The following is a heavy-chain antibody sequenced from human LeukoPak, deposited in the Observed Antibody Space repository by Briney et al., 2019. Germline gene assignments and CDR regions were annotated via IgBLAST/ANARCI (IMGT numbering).Heavy chain of an antibody. D-gene: IGHD6-13*01. V-gene: IGHV4-38-2*01. CDR2: IYHSGST. CDR1: GYSISSGYY. CDR3: ARGGQQLRYFQH. Sequence: SETLSLTCAVSGYSISSGYYWGWIRLPPGKGLEWIGSIYHSGSTYYNPSLKSRVTISVDTSKNQFSLKLSSVTAADTAVYYCARGGQQLRYFQHWGQGTLVTVSS. J-gene: IGHJ1*01.